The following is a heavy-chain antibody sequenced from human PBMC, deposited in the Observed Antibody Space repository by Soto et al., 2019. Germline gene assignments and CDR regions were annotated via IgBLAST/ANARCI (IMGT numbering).Heavy chain of an antibody. CDR1: GFTFSDYS. CDR2: ASSDGGTT. V-gene: IGHV3-30-3*01. D-gene: IGHD1-1*01. Sequence: QVQLMESVVGVVQPGGSLRLSYETSGFTFSDYSMHWFLQAPGQGLEWVAVASSDGGTTIYADSVKGRFTISRDNSKNTLYLEMNSLRPEDTAVYYCAIEPVTTKWYFDNWGQGSLVTVSS. J-gene: IGHJ4*02. CDR3: AIEPVTTKWYFDN.